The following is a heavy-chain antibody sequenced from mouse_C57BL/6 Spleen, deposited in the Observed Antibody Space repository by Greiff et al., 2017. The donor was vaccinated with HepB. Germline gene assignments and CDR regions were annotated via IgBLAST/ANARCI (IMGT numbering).Heavy chain of an antibody. J-gene: IGHJ4*01. CDR1: GYTFTDYY. CDR3: ARRANWAAMDY. D-gene: IGHD4-1*01. Sequence: VQLQQSGPELVKPGASVKISCKASGYTFTDYYMNWVKQSHGKSLEWIGDINPNNGGTSYNQKFKGKATLTVDKSSSTAYMELRSLTSEDSAVYYCARRANWAAMDYWGQGTSVTVSS. CDR2: INPNNGGT. V-gene: IGHV1-26*01.